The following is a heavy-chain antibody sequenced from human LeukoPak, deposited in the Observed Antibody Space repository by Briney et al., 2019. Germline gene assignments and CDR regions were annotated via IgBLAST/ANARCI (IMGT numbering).Heavy chain of an antibody. CDR3: AREFGRPGYYFDY. CDR2: INPNSGGT. J-gene: IGHJ4*02. Sequence: ASVNVSCKASGYSFTNYYIHWVRQAPGQGLEWMGWINPNSGGTNYAQKFQGRVTMTRDTSISTAYMELSRLRSDDTAVYYCAREFGRPGYYFDYWGQGTLVTVSS. D-gene: IGHD3-16*01. V-gene: IGHV1-2*02. CDR1: GYSFTNYY.